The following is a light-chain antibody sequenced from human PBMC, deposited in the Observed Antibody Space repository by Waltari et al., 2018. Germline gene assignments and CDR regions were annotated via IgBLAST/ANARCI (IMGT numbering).Light chain of an antibody. V-gene: IGKV1-39*01. CDR3: HQNNKTPWT. CDR1: QNIRTS. Sequence: DIQLTQSPPSLSASIGGRVTITCRSSQNIRTSLNWYHQKPGEAPTLLIDRASSLQSGVPSRFSGSGSGTDFTLTISSLQPEDFGSYYCHQNNKTPWTFGQGTKVEV. J-gene: IGKJ1*01. CDR2: RAS.